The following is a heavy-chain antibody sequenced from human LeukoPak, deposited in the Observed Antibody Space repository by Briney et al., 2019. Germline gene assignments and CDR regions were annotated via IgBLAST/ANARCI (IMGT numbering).Heavy chain of an antibody. CDR1: GYTFTSCG. CDR3: ARERVLRYFDWPPGYYYYGMDV. V-gene: IGHV1-18*01. D-gene: IGHD3-9*01. Sequence: ASVKVSCKASGYTFTSCGISWVRQAPGQGLEWMGWISAYNGNTNYAQKLQGRVTMTTDTSTSTAYMELRSLRSDDTAVYYCARERVLRYFDWPPGYYYYGMDVWGQGTTVTVSS. CDR2: ISAYNGNT. J-gene: IGHJ6*02.